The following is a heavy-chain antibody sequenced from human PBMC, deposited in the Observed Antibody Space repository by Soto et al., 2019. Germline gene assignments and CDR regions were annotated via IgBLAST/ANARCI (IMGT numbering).Heavy chain of an antibody. CDR2: ISSGGSTM. V-gene: IGHV3-11*01. J-gene: IGHJ5*02. CDR1: GFTFSDYY. Sequence: PGGSLRLSCAASGFTFSDYYMGWIRQAPGKGLEWVSYISSGGSTMYYADSVKGRFTISRGNAKNSVYLQMNSLRAEDTAVYYCAPQWHQDYSWGQGTLVTVSS. D-gene: IGHD2-21*01. CDR3: APQWHQDYS.